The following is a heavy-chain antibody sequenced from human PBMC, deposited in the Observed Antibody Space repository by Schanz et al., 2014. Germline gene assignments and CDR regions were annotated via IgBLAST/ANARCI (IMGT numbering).Heavy chain of an antibody. CDR2: IIPSLGLA. CDR1: GGTFSSYT. Sequence: QVQLVQSGAEVKKPGSSVKVSCKASGGTFSSYTISWVRQAPGQGLEWMGRIIPSLGLAKYEQKFQDKVTITADASTTTDYMELSGLRSEDTAMYYCASSGAGYSSSWDFDYWGQGTLVTVSS. V-gene: IGHV1-69*02. D-gene: IGHD6-13*01. CDR3: ASSGAGYSSSWDFDY. J-gene: IGHJ4*02.